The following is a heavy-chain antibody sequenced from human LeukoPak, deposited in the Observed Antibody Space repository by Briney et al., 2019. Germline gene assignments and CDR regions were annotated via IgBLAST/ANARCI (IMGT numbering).Heavy chain of an antibody. CDR1: GGSISSGGYY. D-gene: IGHD4-23*01. Sequence: PSETLSLTCTVSGGSISSGGYYWSWIRQHPGKGLEWIGEIYHSGATNYNPSLKSRVTMLLDKSKNQFSLKLNSVTAADTAVYYCARNGGNSDYDFWGQGTLVTVSA. V-gene: IGHV4-39*07. CDR2: IYHSGAT. CDR3: ARNGGNSDYDF. J-gene: IGHJ4*02.